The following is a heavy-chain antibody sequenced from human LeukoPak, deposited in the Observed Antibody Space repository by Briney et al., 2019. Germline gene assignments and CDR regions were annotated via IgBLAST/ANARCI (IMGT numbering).Heavy chain of an antibody. V-gene: IGHV4-39*02. CDR2: IYYSGST. Sequence: SETLSLTCTVSGGSISSSSYYWGWIRQPPGKGLEWIGSIYYSGSTYYNPSLKSRVTISVDTSKNQFSLKLSSVAAADTAVYYCARESAGMGSSSWFNWFDPWGQGTLVTDSS. CDR3: ARESAGMGSSSWFNWFDP. CDR1: GGSISSSSYY. D-gene: IGHD6-13*01. J-gene: IGHJ5*02.